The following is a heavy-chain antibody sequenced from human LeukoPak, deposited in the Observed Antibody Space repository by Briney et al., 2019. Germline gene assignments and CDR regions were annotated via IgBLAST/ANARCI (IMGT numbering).Heavy chain of an antibody. CDR1: GYTFTNYG. Sequence: ASVKVSCKASGYTFTNYGISWVRQAPGQGLEWMGGFDPEDGETIYAQKFQGRVTMTEDTSTDTAYMELSSLRSEDTAVYYCATQPPGASGIYYFYIDVWGKGTTVTISS. CDR3: ATQPPGASGIYYFYIDV. V-gene: IGHV1-24*01. D-gene: IGHD1-14*01. J-gene: IGHJ6*03. CDR2: FDPEDGET.